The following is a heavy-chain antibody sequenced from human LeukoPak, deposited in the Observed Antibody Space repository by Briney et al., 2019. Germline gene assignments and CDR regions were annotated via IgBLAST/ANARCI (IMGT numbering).Heavy chain of an antibody. V-gene: IGHV1-18*01. Sequence: RASVKVSCKASGYTFTSYGISWVRQAPGQGLEWMGWISAYNGNTNYAQKLQGRVTMTTDTSTSTAYMELRSLRPDDTAVYYCARYGSGSYASGMFDYWGQGTLVTVSS. J-gene: IGHJ4*02. D-gene: IGHD3-10*01. CDR1: GYTFTSYG. CDR3: ARYGSGSYASGMFDY. CDR2: ISAYNGNT.